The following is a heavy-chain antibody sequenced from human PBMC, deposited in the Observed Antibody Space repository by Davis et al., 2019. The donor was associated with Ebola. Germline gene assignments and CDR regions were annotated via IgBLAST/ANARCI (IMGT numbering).Heavy chain of an antibody. CDR1: GYTFTSYD. CDR2: ISAYNGNT. V-gene: IGHV1-18*01. CDR3: ARSELWFGELHFDY. J-gene: IGHJ4*02. D-gene: IGHD3-10*01. Sequence: AASVKVSCKASGYTFTSYDINWVRQATGQGLEWMGWISAYNGNTNYAQNVQDRVTMTTDTSTSTAYMELRSLRSDDTAVYYCARSELWFGELHFDYWGQGTLVTVSS.